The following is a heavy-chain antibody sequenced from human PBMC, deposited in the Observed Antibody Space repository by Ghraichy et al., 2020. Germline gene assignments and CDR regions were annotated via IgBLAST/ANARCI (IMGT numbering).Heavy chain of an antibody. CDR1: GGIFRTYA. J-gene: IGHJ6*03. CDR3: ARTSDPVTKTKHYDSYYMDV. CDR2: IIPIVGIP. D-gene: IGHD4-17*01. V-gene: IGHV1-69*10. Sequence: SVKVSCKASGGIFRTYAINWVRQAPGQGLEWMGGIIPIVGIPNYAQKFQGRVTITADKSTSTAYMELRSLRSDDTAVYYCARTSDPVTKTKHYDSYYMDVWGKGTTVTVSS.